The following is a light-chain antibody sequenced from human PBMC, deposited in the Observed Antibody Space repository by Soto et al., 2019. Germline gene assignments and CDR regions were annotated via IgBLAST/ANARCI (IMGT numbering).Light chain of an antibody. V-gene: IGKV3-20*01. CDR1: QSVSSSY. CDR2: GAS. J-gene: IGKJ1*01. Sequence: EIVLTQSPGTLSLSPGEGATLSCRASQSVSSSYLAWYQQKPGQAPRLLIYGASSRATGVPDRFSGSGSGTDFTLTITRLEPDDYATYYCQQYSSYSRTFGQGTKVDNK. CDR3: QQYSSYSRT.